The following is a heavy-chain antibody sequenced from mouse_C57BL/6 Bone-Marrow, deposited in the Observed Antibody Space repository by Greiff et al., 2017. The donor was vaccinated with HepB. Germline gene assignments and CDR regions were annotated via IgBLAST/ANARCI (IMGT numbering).Heavy chain of an antibody. D-gene: IGHD1-1*01. J-gene: IGHJ2*01. V-gene: IGHV5-4*01. Sequence: DVHLVESGGGLVKPGGSLKLSCAASGFTFSSYAMSWVRQTPEKRLEWVATISDGGSYTYYPDNVKGRFTISRDNAKNNLYLQMSHLKSEDTAMYYCAREGGSVVDYWGQGTTLTVSS. CDR1: GFTFSSYA. CDR3: AREGGSVVDY. CDR2: ISDGGSYT.